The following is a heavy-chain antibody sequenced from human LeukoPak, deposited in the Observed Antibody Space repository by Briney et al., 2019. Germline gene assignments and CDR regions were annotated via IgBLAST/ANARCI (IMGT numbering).Heavy chain of an antibody. CDR3: AREASYGYFDY. CDR2: IKQDGSEK. Sequence: PGGSLRLSCAASGFTFSSYAMSWVRQAPGKGLEWVANIKQDGSEKYYVDSVKGRFTISRDNAKNSLYLQMNSLRAEDTAVYYCAREASYGYFDYWGQGTLVTVSS. D-gene: IGHD5-18*01. V-gene: IGHV3-7*03. J-gene: IGHJ4*02. CDR1: GFTFSSYA.